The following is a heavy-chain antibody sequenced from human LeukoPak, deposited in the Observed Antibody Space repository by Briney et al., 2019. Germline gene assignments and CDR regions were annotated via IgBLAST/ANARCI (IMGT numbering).Heavy chain of an antibody. Sequence: SETLSLTCTVSGGSISSFYYTWIRQPPGKGLEWIGYIDSSGITNYNSSLNSRVTISLDTSQNQFSLKLNSVTAADTAVYYCATVASGWYPDYWGQGALVTVAS. D-gene: IGHD6-19*01. V-gene: IGHV4-59*01. CDR3: ATVASGWYPDY. J-gene: IGHJ4*02. CDR1: GGSISSFY. CDR2: IDSSGIT.